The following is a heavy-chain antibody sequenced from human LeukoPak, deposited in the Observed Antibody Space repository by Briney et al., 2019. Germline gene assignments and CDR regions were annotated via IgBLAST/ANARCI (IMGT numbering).Heavy chain of an antibody. CDR2: INHSGST. Sequence: SETLSLTCAVYGGSFSGYYWGWIRQPPGKGLEWIGEINHSGSTNYNPSLKSRVTISVDTSKNQFSLKLSSVTAADTAVYYCARGGGDCYSCSDYWGQGTLVTVSS. J-gene: IGHJ4*02. CDR1: GGSFSGYY. D-gene: IGHD2-21*01. V-gene: IGHV4-34*01. CDR3: ARGGGDCYSCSDY.